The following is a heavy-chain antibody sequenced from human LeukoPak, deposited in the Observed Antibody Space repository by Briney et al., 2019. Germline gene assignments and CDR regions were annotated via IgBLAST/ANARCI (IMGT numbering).Heavy chain of an antibody. J-gene: IGHJ5*02. Sequence: PSETLSLPCAVYGGSFRGYYWIWLRQPPGKGLEWIGEINHSGSTNYNPSLKSRVTISVDTSKNPFSLKLSSVTAADTAVYYCARVARDYDFWSGYASTNWFDPWGQGTLVTVSS. V-gene: IGHV4-34*01. CDR3: ARVARDYDFWSGYASTNWFDP. CDR1: GGSFRGYY. CDR2: INHSGST. D-gene: IGHD3-3*01.